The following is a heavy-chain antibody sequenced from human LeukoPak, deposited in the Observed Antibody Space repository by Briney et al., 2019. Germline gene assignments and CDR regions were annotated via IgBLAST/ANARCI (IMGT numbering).Heavy chain of an antibody. D-gene: IGHD1-26*01. J-gene: IGHJ4*02. V-gene: IGHV3-23*01. CDR3: AKYGPQDSGSSHFDY. Sequence: PGGSLRLSCAASGFTLSSYAMSWAPQAPGRGRECVSAIRDSGSNTHYADSVKGRFTTSRDNSKNTLFLQMNSLRAEDTAIYYCAKYGPQDSGSSHFDYWRQGALVTVSS. CDR2: IRDSGSNT. CDR1: GFTLSSYA.